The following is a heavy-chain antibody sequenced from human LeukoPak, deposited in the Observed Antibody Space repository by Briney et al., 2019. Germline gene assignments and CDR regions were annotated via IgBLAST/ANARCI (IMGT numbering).Heavy chain of an antibody. CDR2: INPNSGGT. V-gene: IGHV1-2*02. D-gene: IGHD5-18*01. CDR1: GYTLTELS. Sequence: GASVKVSCKVSGYTLTELSMHWVRQAPGQGLEWMGWINPNSGGTNYAQKFQGRVTMTRDTSISTAYMELSRLRSDDTAVYYCARESLIQLWYWGQGTLVTVSS. J-gene: IGHJ4*02. CDR3: ARESLIQLWY.